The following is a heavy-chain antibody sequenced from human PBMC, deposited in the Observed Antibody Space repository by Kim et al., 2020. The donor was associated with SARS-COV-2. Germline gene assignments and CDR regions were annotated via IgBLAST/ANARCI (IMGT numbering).Heavy chain of an antibody. J-gene: IGHJ4*02. CDR1: GGSFSDYY. Sequence: SETLSLTCVVYGGSFSDYYWIWMRQTPGKGLEWVGEIMQGGRTSYNPSLKSRVTISVDTTKNHFSLKLSSVTAADTAVYYCARGRYTCTDGNCFVGYSDYWGQGTLVTVSS. CDR2: IMQGGRT. CDR3: ARGRYTCTDGNCFVGYSDY. D-gene: IGHD2-8*01. V-gene: IGHV4-34*01.